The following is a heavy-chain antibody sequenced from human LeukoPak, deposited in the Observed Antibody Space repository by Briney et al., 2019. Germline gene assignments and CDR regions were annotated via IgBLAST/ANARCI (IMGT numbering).Heavy chain of an antibody. CDR3: ATLTTVTTEDY. V-gene: IGHV4-59*08. CDR2: IYYSGST. D-gene: IGHD4-11*01. Sequence: SETLSLTCTVSGGSISSYYWSWIRQPPGKGLEWVGYIYYSGSTNYNPSLKSRVTISVDTSKNQFSLKLSSVAAADTGGYYCATLTTVTTEDYWGQGTLVTVSS. J-gene: IGHJ4*02. CDR1: GGSISSYY.